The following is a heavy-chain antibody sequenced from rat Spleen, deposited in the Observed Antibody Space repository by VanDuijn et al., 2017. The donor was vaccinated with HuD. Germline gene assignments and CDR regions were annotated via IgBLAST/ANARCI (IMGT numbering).Heavy chain of an antibody. J-gene: IGHJ2*01. Sequence: QVQLKESGPGLIQPSQTLSLTCTVSGFSLTSYNVHWVRQPTGKGLEWMGVIRTGGTTDYSSALKSRLSISRDTSRSQVFLKMNSLQTDDTGTYYCTREHPDYFDYWGQGVMVTVSS. CDR2: IRTGGTT. D-gene: IGHD3-2*01. CDR3: TREHPDYFDY. V-gene: IGHV2-30*01. CDR1: GFSLTSYN.